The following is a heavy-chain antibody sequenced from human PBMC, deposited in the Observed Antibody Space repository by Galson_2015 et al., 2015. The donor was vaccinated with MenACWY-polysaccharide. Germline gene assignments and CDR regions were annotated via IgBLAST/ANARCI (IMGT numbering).Heavy chain of an antibody. D-gene: IGHD4-11*01. Sequence: ETLSLTRTVSGGSLRAPFLSWMPHPPRKGLGWIGYAHYSGNTNYSPSLKSRVTMSVDTSKNQFSLNLSSVTAADTAVYYCTRDNNNYGNYWGQGTLVTVSS. CDR1: GGSLRAPF. CDR3: TRDNNNYGNY. V-gene: IGHV4-59*11. J-gene: IGHJ4*02. CDR2: AHYSGNT.